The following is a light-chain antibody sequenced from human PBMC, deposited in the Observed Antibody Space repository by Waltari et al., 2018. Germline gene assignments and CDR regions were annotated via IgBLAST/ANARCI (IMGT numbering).Light chain of an antibody. J-gene: IGKJ4*01. CDR1: RSVIGY. Sequence: EIVLTQSPATLSLSPGERATLSCRASRSVIGYLAWYQQIPGQAPRLLINHASIRATVIPARFSGSGSGTDFTLTISSLEPEDFAVYFCQQHSDWPPTFGGGTKVEIK. CDR3: QQHSDWPPT. CDR2: HAS. V-gene: IGKV3-11*01.